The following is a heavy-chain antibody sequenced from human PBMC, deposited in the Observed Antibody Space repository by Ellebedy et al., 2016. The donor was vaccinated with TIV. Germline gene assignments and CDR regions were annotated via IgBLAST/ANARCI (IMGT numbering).Heavy chain of an antibody. CDR2: FDPSDSFT. Sequence: GESLKISCKGSGYNFNSYWINWVRQMPGKGLEWMGRFDPSDSFTKYIPSVQGRVTISADKSITTAYLQWSSLEASDTAIYYCARRLGYCSSTNCLSYGMDIWGQGTPVTVSS. V-gene: IGHV5-10-1*01. J-gene: IGHJ6*02. CDR3: ARRLGYCSSTNCLSYGMDI. CDR1: GYNFNSYW. D-gene: IGHD2-2*01.